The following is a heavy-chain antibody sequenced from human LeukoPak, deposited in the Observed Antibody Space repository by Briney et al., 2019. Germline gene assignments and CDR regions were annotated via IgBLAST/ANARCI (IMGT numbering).Heavy chain of an antibody. V-gene: IGHV3-53*01. CDR1: GFTVSGNY. Sequence: GGSLRLSCAASGFTVSGNYMSWVRQAPGEGLEWVSVVHSGGNTYYADSVKGRFAISRVNSKNTLYLQMNSLRAEDTAVYFCARASTSGWDGFDHWGQGTLVTVSS. CDR2: VHSGGNT. D-gene: IGHD6-19*01. J-gene: IGHJ4*02. CDR3: ARASTSGWDGFDH.